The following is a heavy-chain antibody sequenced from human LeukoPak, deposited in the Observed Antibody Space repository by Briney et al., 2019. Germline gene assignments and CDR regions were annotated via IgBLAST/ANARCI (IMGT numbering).Heavy chain of an antibody. V-gene: IGHV1-18*01. CDR1: GYTFTSYG. D-gene: IGHD2-2*01. CDR3: ARVGYCSSTSCPGIEAYYFDY. J-gene: IGHJ4*02. CDR2: ISAYNGNT. Sequence: ASVKVSCKASGYTFTSYGISWVRQAPGQGLEWMGWISAYNGNTNYAQKLQGRVTITTDTSTSTAYMELRSLRSDDTAVYYCARVGYCSSTSCPGIEAYYFDYWGQGTLVTVSS.